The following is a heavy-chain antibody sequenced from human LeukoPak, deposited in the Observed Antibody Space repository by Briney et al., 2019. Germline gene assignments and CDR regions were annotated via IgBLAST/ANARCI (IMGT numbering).Heavy chain of an antibody. CDR3: ASDSSGWHYFDY. J-gene: IGHJ4*02. CDR2: ISYDGSKK. CDR1: GFTFSSYG. D-gene: IGHD6-19*01. V-gene: IGHV3-30*03. Sequence: PGGSLRLSCAASGFTFSSYGMHWGRQAPGKGLEWVAVISYDGSKKYYADSVKGRFTISRDNSKNTLYLQMNSLRAEDTAVYYCASDSSGWHYFDYWGQGTLVTVSS.